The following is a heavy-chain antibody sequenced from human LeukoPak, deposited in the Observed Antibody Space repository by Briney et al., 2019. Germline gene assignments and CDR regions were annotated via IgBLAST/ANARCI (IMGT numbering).Heavy chain of an antibody. D-gene: IGHD4-17*01. CDR3: ANFLHDYGDY. CDR1: GFTFSSYT. CDR2: ISGSGGST. J-gene: IGHJ4*02. V-gene: IGHV3-23*01. Sequence: GGSLRLSCAASGFTFSSYTMFWVRQAPGKGLEWVSGISGSGGSTYYADSVKGRFTISRDNSKNTLYLQMNSLRAEDTAVYYCANFLHDYGDYWGQGTLVTVSS.